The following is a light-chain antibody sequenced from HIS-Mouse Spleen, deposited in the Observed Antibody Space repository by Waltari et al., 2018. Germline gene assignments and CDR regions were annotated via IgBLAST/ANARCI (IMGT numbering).Light chain of an antibody. V-gene: IGKV1-9*01. Sequence: DIQLTQSPSFLSASVGDRVTITCRASQGISRYLAWYQQKPGKAPKLLIYAASSVQSRVPSRCSGRGSGTEFTLTISSLQPEYFATYYCQQFVTFGQGTKLEIK. CDR3: QQFVT. CDR1: QGISRY. J-gene: IGKJ2*01. CDR2: AAS.